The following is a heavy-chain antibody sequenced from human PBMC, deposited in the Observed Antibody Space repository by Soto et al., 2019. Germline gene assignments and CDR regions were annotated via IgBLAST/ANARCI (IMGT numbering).Heavy chain of an antibody. CDR3: ARGHYDFWSPAWFDP. CDR1: GYSFRSYW. V-gene: IGHV5-10-1*01. J-gene: IGHJ5*02. Sequence: GESLKSSCKSSGYSFRSYWISWVRQMPGKGLARMGRIDPSESYTNYSPSFQGHVTISADKSISTAYLQWSSLKASDTAMYYCARGHYDFWSPAWFDPWGQGTLVTVSS. CDR2: IDPSESYT. D-gene: IGHD3-3*01.